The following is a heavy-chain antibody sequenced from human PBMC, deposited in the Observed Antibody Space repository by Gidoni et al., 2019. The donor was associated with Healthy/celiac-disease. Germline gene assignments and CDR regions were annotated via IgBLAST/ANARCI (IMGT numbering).Heavy chain of an antibody. Sequence: QVQLVESGGGLVKPGGSLRLSCSASGFTFSDYFSSWIRPAPGEGLEWVSYISSSGSTIYYADSVKGRFTISRDNAKNSLYLQMNSLRAEDTAVYYCARVRSGSYYDYWGQGTLVTVSS. D-gene: IGHD1-26*01. CDR2: ISSSGSTI. CDR3: ARVRSGSYYDY. CDR1: GFTFSDYF. V-gene: IGHV3-11*01. J-gene: IGHJ4*02.